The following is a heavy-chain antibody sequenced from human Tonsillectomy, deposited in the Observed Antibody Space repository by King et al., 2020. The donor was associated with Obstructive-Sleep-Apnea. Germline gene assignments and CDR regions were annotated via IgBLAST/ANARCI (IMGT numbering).Heavy chain of an antibody. J-gene: IGHJ4*02. CDR2: IYIGGST. V-gene: IGHV3-53*04. Sequence: VQLVESGGGLVQAGGSLRLSCTASGFTVSSNYMSWVRQAPGKGLEWVSVIYIGGSTYYADSVKGRFTISRHNSKNTVYLQMNSLRTEDTAVYFCARGSGNYYDSSGYYYPFDYWGQGTLVTVSS. CDR1: GFTVSSNY. D-gene: IGHD3-22*01. CDR3: ARGSGNYYDSSGYYYPFDY.